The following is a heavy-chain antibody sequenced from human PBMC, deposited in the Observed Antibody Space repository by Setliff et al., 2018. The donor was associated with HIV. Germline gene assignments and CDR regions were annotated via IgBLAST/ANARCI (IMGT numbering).Heavy chain of an antibody. V-gene: IGHV4-61*09. Sequence: KTSETLSLTCTVSGASISDGAYYWSWIRQPAGKGLEWIGHIYIRGGTTNYSPSLKSRVTISLDTSKNQFSLSLSSVTASDTALYYCARSQETSVAATEIWGQGTMVTVS. J-gene: IGHJ3*02. CDR3: ARSQETSVAATEI. CDR1: GASISDGAYY. CDR2: IYIRGGTT.